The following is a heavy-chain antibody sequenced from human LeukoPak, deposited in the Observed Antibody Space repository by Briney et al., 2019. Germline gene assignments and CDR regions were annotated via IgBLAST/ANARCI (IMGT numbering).Heavy chain of an antibody. CDR2: IYYSGST. CDR3: ARWVVRGVQDAFDI. D-gene: IGHD3-10*01. CDR1: GGSISSGGYY. V-gene: IGHV4-31*03. J-gene: IGHJ3*02. Sequence: SETLSLTCTVSGGSISSGGYYWSRIRQHPGKGLEWIGYIYYSGSTYYNPSLKSRVTISVDTSKNQFSLKLSSVTAADTAVYYCARWVVRGVQDAFDIWGQGTMVTVSS.